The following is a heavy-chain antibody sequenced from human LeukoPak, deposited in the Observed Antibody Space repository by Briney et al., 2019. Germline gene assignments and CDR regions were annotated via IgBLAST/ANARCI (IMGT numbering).Heavy chain of an antibody. CDR2: IYSGGST. J-gene: IGHJ4*02. Sequence: GGSLRLCCAASGFTVSSNYMSWVRQAPGKGLEWVSVIYSGGSTYYADSVKGRFTISRDNSKNTLYLQMNSLRAEDTAVYYCARTPTLSSGYYDYWGQGTLVTVSS. V-gene: IGHV3-53*01. D-gene: IGHD3-22*01. CDR1: GFTVSSNY. CDR3: ARTPTLSSGYYDY.